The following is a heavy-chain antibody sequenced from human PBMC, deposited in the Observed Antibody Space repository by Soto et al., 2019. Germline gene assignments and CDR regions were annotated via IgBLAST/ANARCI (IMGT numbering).Heavy chain of an antibody. CDR1: GYTFTDYY. Sequence: ASVKVSCKASGYTFTDYYLHWVRQAPGQGLEWMGWISPKSGDTKYAQNFQGRVTMTRDTSIRATYMELSSLTSDDTAVYYCAKLAYYHHCMGGRGQGTTVTVSS. J-gene: IGHJ6*01. V-gene: IGHV1-2*02. CDR3: AKLAYYHHCMGG. CDR2: ISPKSGDT.